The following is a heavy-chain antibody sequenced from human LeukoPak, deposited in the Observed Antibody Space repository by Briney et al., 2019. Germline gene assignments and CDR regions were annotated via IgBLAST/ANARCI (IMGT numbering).Heavy chain of an antibody. V-gene: IGHV3-23*01. CDR1: GFTFSSYA. CDR2: ISTSVGST. J-gene: IGHJ4*02. CDR3: ARAVGPFDY. Sequence: PGGSLRLSCAASGFTFSSYAMSWVRQAPGKGLEWVSAISTSVGSTMYADSVKGRLTISRDNSKNTLYLQMSSLRAEDTAVYYCARAVGPFDYWGQGTLVAVSS. D-gene: IGHD3-16*01.